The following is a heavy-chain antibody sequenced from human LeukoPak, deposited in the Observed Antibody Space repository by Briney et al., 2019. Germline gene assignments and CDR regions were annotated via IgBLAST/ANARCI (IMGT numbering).Heavy chain of an antibody. Sequence: GGSLRLSCAASGFTFSSYAMHWVRQAPGKGLEWVAVISYDGSNKYYADSVKGRFTISRDNSKNTLYLQMNSLRAEDTAVYYCARDNPIVVVPAAMAIDYWGQGTLVTVSS. CDR3: ARDNPIVVVPAAMAIDY. CDR1: GFTFSSYA. D-gene: IGHD2-2*01. J-gene: IGHJ4*02. V-gene: IGHV3-30-3*01. CDR2: ISYDGSNK.